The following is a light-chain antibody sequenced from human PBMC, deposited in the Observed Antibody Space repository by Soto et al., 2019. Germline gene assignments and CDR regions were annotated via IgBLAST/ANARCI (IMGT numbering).Light chain of an antibody. Sequence: EIVLTQCPGTLSLSPGDRATLSCRASEGISISYLAWYQQKPRQAPRLLFYGASNLAIGIPACFSGRSSGTEFPLTISSLQPEDFAVYYWQQRSAPITFGRGTRLEIK. CDR3: QQRSAPIT. CDR2: GAS. J-gene: IGKJ5*01. V-gene: IGKV3D-11*01. CDR1: EGISISY.